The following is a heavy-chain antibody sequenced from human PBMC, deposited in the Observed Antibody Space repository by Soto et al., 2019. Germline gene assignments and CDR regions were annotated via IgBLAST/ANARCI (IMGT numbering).Heavy chain of an antibody. CDR3: AREANRYCSSTSCYQDY. CDR1: GYTFTSYG. J-gene: IGHJ4*02. D-gene: IGHD2-2*01. V-gene: IGHV1-18*01. CDR2: ISAYNGNT. Sequence: GASVKVSCKASGYTFTSYGISWVRQAPGQGLEWMGWISAYNGNTNYAQKLQGRVTMTTDTSTSTAYMELRSLRSDDTAVYYCAREANRYCSSTSCYQDYWGQGTLVTVSS.